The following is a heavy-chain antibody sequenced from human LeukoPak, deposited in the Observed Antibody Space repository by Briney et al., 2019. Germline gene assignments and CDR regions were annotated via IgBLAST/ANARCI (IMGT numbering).Heavy chain of an antibody. Sequence: SETLSLTCTVSGGSISSYYWSWIRQPAGKGLEWIGRIYTSGTTHYNPSLKSRVTMSVDTSKNQFSLKLSSVTAADTAVYYCVRGASRSFDLWGPGTLVTVSS. CDR2: IYTSGTT. V-gene: IGHV4-4*07. CDR3: VRGASRSFDL. J-gene: IGHJ4*02. CDR1: GGSISSYY.